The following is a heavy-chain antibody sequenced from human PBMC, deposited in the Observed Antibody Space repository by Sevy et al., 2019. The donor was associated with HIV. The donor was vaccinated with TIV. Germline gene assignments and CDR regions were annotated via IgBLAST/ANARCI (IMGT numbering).Heavy chain of an antibody. J-gene: IGHJ4*02. CDR3: ARGKHVSGYYGSFDY. CDR1: GLTVSDNF. CDR2: IYIGGTT. Sequence: GGSLRLSCAASGLTVSDNFMSWVRQAPGKGLEWVSVIYIGGTTYYADSVKGRFTISRDNSKNTIYLQMNGLRAEDTAVYYCARGKHVSGYYGSFDYWCQGALVTVSS. D-gene: IGHD5-12*01. V-gene: IGHV3-53*01.